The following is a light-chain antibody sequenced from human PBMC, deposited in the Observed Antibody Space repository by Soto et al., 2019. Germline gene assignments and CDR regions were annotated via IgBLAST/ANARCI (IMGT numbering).Light chain of an antibody. CDR3: MQGTYWPPRT. CDR1: QSLLYSDGNTY. CDR2: KVS. Sequence: DVVMTQSPLSLPVTLGQPASISCRSSQSLLYSDGNTYLSWFQQRPGQSPRRLIYKVSIRDSGVPDRFSGSGSGTDFTLKITRVEAEDVGFYYCMQGTYWPPRTCGQGTKVEIK. J-gene: IGKJ1*01. V-gene: IGKV2-30*01.